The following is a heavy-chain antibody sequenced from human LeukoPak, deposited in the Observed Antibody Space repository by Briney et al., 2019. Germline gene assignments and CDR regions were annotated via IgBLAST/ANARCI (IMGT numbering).Heavy chain of an antibody. D-gene: IGHD1-26*01. CDR2: IYHSGST. CDR1: GDSISSGYY. CDR3: ARVSWIVGAIASYYMDV. Sequence: SQTLSLTCTVSGDSISSGYYWGWIRQPPGKGLEWIGSIYHSGSTYYNPSLKSRVTISVDTSKNQFSLKLSSVTAADTAVYYCARVSWIVGAIASYYMDVWGKGTTVTVSS. J-gene: IGHJ6*03. V-gene: IGHV4-38-2*02.